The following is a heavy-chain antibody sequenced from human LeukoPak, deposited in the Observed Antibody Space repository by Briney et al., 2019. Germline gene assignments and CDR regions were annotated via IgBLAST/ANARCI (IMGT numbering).Heavy chain of an antibody. CDR2: INWNGRIT. CDR3: ARRSVQLWLRDTYYCMDV. Sequence: GESLRLSCAASGFTFDDYAMNWVRQVPGRGLEWVSGINWNGRITEYADSVKDRFTISRQNTKNSLYLYMNNLGGEDTALYFCARRSVQLWLRDTYYCMDVWGKGTTVTVSS. D-gene: IGHD5-18*01. J-gene: IGHJ6*03. V-gene: IGHV3-20*04. CDR1: GFTFDDYA.